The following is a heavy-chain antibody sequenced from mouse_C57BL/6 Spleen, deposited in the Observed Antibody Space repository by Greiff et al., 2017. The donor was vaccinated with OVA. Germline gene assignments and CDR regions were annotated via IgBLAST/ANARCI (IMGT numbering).Heavy chain of an antibody. J-gene: IGHJ2*01. CDR3: AREGGRYFDY. Sequence: VQLKESGPGLVKPSQSLSLTCSVTGYSITSGYYWNWIRQFPGNKLEWMGYISYDGSNNYNPSLKNPISITRDTSKNQFFLKLNSVTTEDTATYYCAREGGRYFDYWGQGTTLTVSS. V-gene: IGHV3-6*01. CDR2: ISYDGSN. CDR1: GYSITSGYY. D-gene: IGHD3-3*01.